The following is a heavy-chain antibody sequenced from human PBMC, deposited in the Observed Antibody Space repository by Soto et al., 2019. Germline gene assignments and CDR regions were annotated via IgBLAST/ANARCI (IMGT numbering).Heavy chain of an antibody. J-gene: IGHJ4*02. V-gene: IGHV4-30-4*01. CDR3: ARSISGYSSSWQDY. CDR1: GGSISSGDYY. Sequence: SETLSLTCTVSGGSISSGDYYWSWIRQPPGKGLEWIGYIYYSGSTYYNPPLKSRVTISVDTSKNQFSLKLSSVTAADTAVYYCARSISGYSSSWQDYWGQGTLVTVSS. CDR2: IYYSGST. D-gene: IGHD6-13*01.